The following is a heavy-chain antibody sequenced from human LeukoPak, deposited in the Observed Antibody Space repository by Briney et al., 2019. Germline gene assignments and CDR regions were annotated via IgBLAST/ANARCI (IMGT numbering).Heavy chain of an antibody. CDR3: ARDSVYGSFFDY. Sequence: AGGSLTLSCAASGFTFTTYSMNWVRQAPGKGREWVSYISSSSSTIYYADSVKGRYTISRDNAKNSLYLQMNSLRDEDTAVYYCARDSVYGSFFDYWGQGILVTVSS. CDR2: ISSSSSTI. J-gene: IGHJ4*02. V-gene: IGHV3-48*02. CDR1: GFTFTTYS. D-gene: IGHD3-10*01.